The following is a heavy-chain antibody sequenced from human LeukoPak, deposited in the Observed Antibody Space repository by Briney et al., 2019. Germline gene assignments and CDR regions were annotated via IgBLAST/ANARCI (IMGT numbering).Heavy chain of an antibody. CDR2: IIPILGIA. CDR1: GYTFTSYG. Sequence: GASVKVSCKASGYTFTSYGISWVRQAPGQGLEWMGRIIPILGIANYAQKFQGRVTISADESTSTAYMELSSLRSDDTAVYYCARSRVRGIAAAGSAFDIWGKGQWPPSLQ. D-gene: IGHD6-13*01. V-gene: IGHV1-69*04. CDR3: ARSRVRGIAAAGSAFDI. J-gene: IGHJ3*02.